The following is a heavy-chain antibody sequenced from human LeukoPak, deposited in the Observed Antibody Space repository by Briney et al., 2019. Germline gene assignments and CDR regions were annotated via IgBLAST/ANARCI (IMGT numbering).Heavy chain of an antibody. V-gene: IGHV4-34*01. D-gene: IGHD6-13*01. CDR3: ARGPSSWYSN. Sequence: SETLSLTCAVYGGSFSGYYWSWIRQPPGKGPEWIGEINHSGSTNYNPSLKSRVTISVDTSKNQFSLKLSSVTAADTAVYYCARGPSSWYSNWGQGTLVTVSS. CDR2: INHSGST. CDR1: GGSFSGYY. J-gene: IGHJ4*01.